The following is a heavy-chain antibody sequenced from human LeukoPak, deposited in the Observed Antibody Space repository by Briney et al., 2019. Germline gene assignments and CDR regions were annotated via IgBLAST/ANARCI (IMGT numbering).Heavy chain of an antibody. CDR2: IEEHGSQK. CDR1: GFTLSNYW. Sequence: GGSLRLSCAASGFTLSNYWINWVRQAPGKGLEWVANIEEHGSQKYYVDSVEGRFTISRDNAQNSVFLQMNSLRAEDTALYYCARILRLSTPRASDIWGQGTMVTVSS. CDR3: ARILRLSTPRASDI. D-gene: IGHD6-25*01. V-gene: IGHV3-7*05. J-gene: IGHJ3*02.